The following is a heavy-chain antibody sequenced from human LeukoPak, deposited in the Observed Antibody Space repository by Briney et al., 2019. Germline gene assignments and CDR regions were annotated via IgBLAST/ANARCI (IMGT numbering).Heavy chain of an antibody. CDR2: IYYSGST. CDR1: GGSISSGGYY. J-gene: IGHJ6*04. D-gene: IGHD2-2*01. Sequence: SETLSLTCTVSGGSISSGGYYWSWIRQHPGKGLEWIAYIYYSGSTYYNPSLKSRVTISVDTSKNQFSLKLSSVTAADTAVYYCAREEPAADSYYYYGMDVWGKGTTVTVSS. CDR3: AREEPAADSYYYYGMDV. V-gene: IGHV4-31*03.